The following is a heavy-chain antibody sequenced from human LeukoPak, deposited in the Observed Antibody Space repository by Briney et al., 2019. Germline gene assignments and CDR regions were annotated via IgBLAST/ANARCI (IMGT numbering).Heavy chain of an antibody. CDR3: ARDWGDSSGYLPVPGAY. V-gene: IGHV1-69*05. J-gene: IGHJ4*02. CDR2: IIPIFGTA. D-gene: IGHD3-22*01. Sequence: SVKVSCKASGGTFSSYAISWVRQAPGQGLEWMGGIIPIFGTANYAQKFQGRVTITTDESTSTAYMELSSLRSEDTAVYYCARDWGDSSGYLPVPGAYWGQGTLVTVSS. CDR1: GGTFSSYA.